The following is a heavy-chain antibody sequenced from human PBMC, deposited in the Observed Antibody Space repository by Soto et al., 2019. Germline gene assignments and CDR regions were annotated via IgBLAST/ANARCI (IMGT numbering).Heavy chain of an antibody. CDR1: GFTLTSFG. D-gene: IGHD6-13*01. CDR3: AKRGDTTSWYWFDP. V-gene: IGHV3-23*01. Sequence: EVQLLDSGGGLVQPGGSLRLSCAASGFTLTSFGMSWVRQAPGKGLEWVSSISASGTSMYYAKPVEGRFTISRDTSKNTLYLQMNSLRAEDTAVYYCAKRGDTTSWYWFDPWGQGTLVTVSS. CDR2: ISASGTSM. J-gene: IGHJ5*02.